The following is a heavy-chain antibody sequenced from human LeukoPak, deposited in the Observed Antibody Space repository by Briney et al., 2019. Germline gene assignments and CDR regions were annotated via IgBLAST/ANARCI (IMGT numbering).Heavy chain of an antibody. CDR1: GFTFNNAW. CDR2: IKSKSDDGTT. Sequence: GGSLRLSCAASGFTFNNAWMNWVRQAPGKGLEWVGRIKSKSDDGTTDYAAPVKGRFTLSRDDSKNTLFLQMNSLKIEDTAVYYCTTMAGIVGAKYFDYWGQGILVTVSS. J-gene: IGHJ4*02. V-gene: IGHV3-15*07. D-gene: IGHD1-26*01. CDR3: TTMAGIVGAKYFDY.